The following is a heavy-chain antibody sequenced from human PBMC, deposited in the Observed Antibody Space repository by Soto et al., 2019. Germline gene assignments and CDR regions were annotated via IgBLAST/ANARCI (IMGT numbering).Heavy chain of an antibody. CDR1: GFTFSSYA. Sequence: GGSLRLSCAASGFTFSSYAMHWVRQAPGKGLEWVAVISYDGSNKYYADSVKGRFTISRDNSKNTLYLQMNSLRAEDTAVYYCARSYDFWSGYGVDYWGQGTLVTVSS. D-gene: IGHD3-3*01. J-gene: IGHJ4*02. CDR3: ARSYDFWSGYGVDY. CDR2: ISYDGSNK. V-gene: IGHV3-30-3*01.